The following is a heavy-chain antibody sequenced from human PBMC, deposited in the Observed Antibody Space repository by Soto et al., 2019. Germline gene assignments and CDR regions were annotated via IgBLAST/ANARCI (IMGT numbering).Heavy chain of an antibody. CDR2: IIPIFGTA. Sequence: QVQLVQSGAEVKKPGSSVKVSCKASGGTFSSYAISWVRQAPGQGLEWMGGIIPIFGTANYAQKFQGRVTITADESTSTXXVEMGSLRSEDTAVYYCAFRYCSGGSCYPEVWFDPWGQGTLVTVSS. J-gene: IGHJ5*02. D-gene: IGHD2-15*01. V-gene: IGHV1-69*12. CDR1: GGTFSSYA. CDR3: AFRYCSGGSCYPEVWFDP.